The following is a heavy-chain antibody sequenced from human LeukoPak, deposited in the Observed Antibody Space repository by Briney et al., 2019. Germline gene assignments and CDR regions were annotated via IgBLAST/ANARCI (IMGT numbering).Heavy chain of an antibody. Sequence: SETLSLTCTVSGNSFGDYSWSWIRHPAGEGRGWIGRIYTSGSTTYNPSLKRRVTMSVDTSKSQFSLNLMSVTAADTAVYYCTRDTGTTGEVKFDPWGQGTLVTVSS. D-gene: IGHD4-17*01. CDR2: IYTSGST. CDR3: TRDTGTTGEVKFDP. J-gene: IGHJ5*02. CDR1: GNSFGDYS. V-gene: IGHV4-4*07.